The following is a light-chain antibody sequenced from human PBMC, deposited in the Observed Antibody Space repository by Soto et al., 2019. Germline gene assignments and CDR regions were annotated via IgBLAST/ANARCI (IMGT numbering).Light chain of an antibody. J-gene: IGKJ4*01. V-gene: IGKV3-11*01. CDR2: DAS. CDR3: QQRSDWPLT. CDR1: QSLSSY. Sequence: EIVLTQSPATLSLSPGERATLSCRASQSLSSYLAWYQQKPGQAPRLLIYDASNRATGIPARFSGGGSGTDFTRTISSLEPADFAVYYCQQRSDWPLTFGVGTKVEIK.